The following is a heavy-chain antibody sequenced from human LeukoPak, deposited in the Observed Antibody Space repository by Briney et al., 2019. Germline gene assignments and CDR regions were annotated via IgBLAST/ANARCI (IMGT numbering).Heavy chain of an antibody. V-gene: IGHV4-59*01. CDR2: IYYSGST. Sequence: SETLSFTCTVSGGSISSYYWSWIRQPPGKGLEWIGYIYYSGSTNYNPSLKSRVTISVDTSKNQFSLKLSSVAAADTAVYYCARDLTHFDYWGQGTLVTVSS. CDR1: GGSISSYY. D-gene: IGHD4-23*01. J-gene: IGHJ4*02. CDR3: ARDLTHFDY.